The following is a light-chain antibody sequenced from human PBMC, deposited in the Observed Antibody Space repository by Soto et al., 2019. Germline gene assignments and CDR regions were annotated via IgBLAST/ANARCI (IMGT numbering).Light chain of an antibody. CDR3: QHYNSYSEA. CDR2: KAS. Sequence: DIPMTQSPSTLSGSVGDRVTITCRASQTISSWLAWYQQKPGKAPKLLIYKASTLKSGLPSRFSGSVSGTEFTLTISSLQPDEFATYYCQHYNSYSEAFGQGTKVDIK. CDR1: QTISSW. J-gene: IGKJ1*01. V-gene: IGKV1-5*03.